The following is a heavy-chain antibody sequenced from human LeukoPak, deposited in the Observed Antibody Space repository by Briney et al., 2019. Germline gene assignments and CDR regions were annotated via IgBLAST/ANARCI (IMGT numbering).Heavy chain of an antibody. Sequence: GRSLRLSCAASGFTFSSYGMHWVRQAPGKGLEWVAVISYDGSNKYYADSVKGRFTISRDNSKNTLYLQMNSLRAEDTAVYYCAKDLRYFDWYTPGYWGQGTLVTVSS. J-gene: IGHJ4*02. V-gene: IGHV3-30*18. D-gene: IGHD3-9*01. CDR2: ISYDGSNK. CDR1: GFTFSSYG. CDR3: AKDLRYFDWYTPGY.